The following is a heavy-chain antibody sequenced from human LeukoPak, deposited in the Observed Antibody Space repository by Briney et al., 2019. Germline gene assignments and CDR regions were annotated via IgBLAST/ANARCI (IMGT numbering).Heavy chain of an antibody. CDR3: ATIPAAPHVENWFDP. CDR1: GYTLTELS. Sequence: ASVKVSCKVSGYTLTELSMHWVRQAPGKGLEWMGGFDPEDGETIYAQKFQGRVTMTEDTSTDTAYMVLSSLRSEDTAVYYCATIPAAPHVENWFDPWGQGTLVTVSS. J-gene: IGHJ5*02. D-gene: IGHD2-2*01. CDR2: FDPEDGET. V-gene: IGHV1-24*01.